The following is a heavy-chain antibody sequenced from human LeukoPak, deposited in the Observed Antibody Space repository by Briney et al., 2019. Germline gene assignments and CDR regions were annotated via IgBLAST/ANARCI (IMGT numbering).Heavy chain of an antibody. CDR2: IYHSGST. V-gene: IGHV4-38-2*01. CDR3: ARTLTPLRTGFDY. J-gene: IGHJ4*02. D-gene: IGHD4-11*01. Sequence: SETLSLTCSVSGYSISSGYYWGCIRQPPGKGLEWIGSIYHSGSTYCNPSLKSRVSISVDTSKNQFSLRLSSVTAADTAVYYCARTLTPLRTGFDYWGQGTLVTVSS. CDR1: GYSISSGYY.